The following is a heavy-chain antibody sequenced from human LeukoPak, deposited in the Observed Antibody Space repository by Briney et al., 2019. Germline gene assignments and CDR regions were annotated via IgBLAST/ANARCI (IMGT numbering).Heavy chain of an antibody. D-gene: IGHD2-2*01. Sequence: PSETLSLTCTVSGGSISNYYWSWIRQSPGKGLEWIGYIYYSGGTNHNPSFKSRVTISVDMSKNRFSLKLSSVTAADTAMYYCARYALNWFDPWGQGTLVTVSS. J-gene: IGHJ5*02. CDR3: ARYALNWFDP. CDR1: GGSISNYY. CDR2: IYYSGGT. V-gene: IGHV4-59*08.